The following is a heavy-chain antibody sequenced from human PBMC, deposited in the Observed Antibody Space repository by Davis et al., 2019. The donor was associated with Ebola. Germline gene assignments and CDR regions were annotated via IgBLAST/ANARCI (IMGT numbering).Heavy chain of an antibody. CDR3: ATDRGGVTPFDY. CDR2: IIPILGIA. V-gene: IGHV1-69*04. D-gene: IGHD1-14*01. J-gene: IGHJ4*02. CDR1: GGTFSSYS. Sequence: SVKVSCKASGGTFSSYSISWVRQAPGQGLEWMGRIIPILGIANYAQKFQGRVTMTEDTSTDTAYMELSSLRSEDTAVYYCATDRGGVTPFDYWGQGTLVTVSS.